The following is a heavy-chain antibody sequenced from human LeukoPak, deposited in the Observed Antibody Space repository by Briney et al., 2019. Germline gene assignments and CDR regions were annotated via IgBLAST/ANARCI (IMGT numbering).Heavy chain of an antibody. Sequence: SETLSLTCAVSGYSISSGDYYWSWIRQPPGKGLEWIGYIYYSGSTYYNPSLKSRVTISVDTSKDQFSLKLSSVTAADTAVYYCARSDRITIFGVVIAFDYWGQGTLVTVSS. J-gene: IGHJ4*02. V-gene: IGHV4-30-4*08. CDR2: IYYSGST. D-gene: IGHD3-3*01. CDR1: GYSISSGDYY. CDR3: ARSDRITIFGVVIAFDY.